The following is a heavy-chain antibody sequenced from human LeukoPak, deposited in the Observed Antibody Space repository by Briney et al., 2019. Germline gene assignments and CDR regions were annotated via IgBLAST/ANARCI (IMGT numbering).Heavy chain of an antibody. Sequence: PGGSLRLSCAASGFTFSSYAMHWVRQAPGKGLEWVGRIKSKTDGGTTDYAAPVKGRFTISRDDSKNTLYLQMNSLKTEDTAVYYCTTSPGYSSGWSIFDYWGQGTLVTVSS. V-gene: IGHV3-15*07. J-gene: IGHJ4*02. CDR2: IKSKTDGGTT. CDR3: TTSPGYSSGWSIFDY. CDR1: GFTFSSYA. D-gene: IGHD6-19*01.